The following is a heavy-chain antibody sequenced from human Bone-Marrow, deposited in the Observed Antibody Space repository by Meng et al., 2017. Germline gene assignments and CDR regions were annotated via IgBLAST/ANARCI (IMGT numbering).Heavy chain of an antibody. D-gene: IGHD1-1*01. V-gene: IGHV4-34*01. CDR2: INHNGHT. CDR1: GGSFSGCY. CDR3: ARGTRPLLFQP. Sequence: QVQLAQWGGALLKPSETLSLTCAVYGGSFSGCYWSWIRQPPGKVLEWIGEINHNGHTYHNPSLKSRVTISVDTSKNQFSLKLSSVTAADTAVYSCARGTRPLLFQPWGQGTLVTVSS. J-gene: IGHJ1*01.